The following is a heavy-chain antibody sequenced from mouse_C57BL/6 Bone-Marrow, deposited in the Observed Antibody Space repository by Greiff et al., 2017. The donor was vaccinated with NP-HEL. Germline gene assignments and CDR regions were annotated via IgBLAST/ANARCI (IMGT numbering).Heavy chain of an antibody. V-gene: IGHV7-3*01. CDR1: GFTFTDYY. Sequence: DVQLVESGGGLVQPGGSLSLSCAASGFTFTDYYMSWVRQPPGKALEWLGFIRNKANGYTTEYSASVKGRFTISRDNSQSILYLQMNALRAEDSATYYCARSIYDDYADDPFYAMDYWGQGTSVTVSS. CDR3: ARSIYDDYADDPFYAMDY. J-gene: IGHJ4*01. D-gene: IGHD2-4*01. CDR2: IRNKANGYTT.